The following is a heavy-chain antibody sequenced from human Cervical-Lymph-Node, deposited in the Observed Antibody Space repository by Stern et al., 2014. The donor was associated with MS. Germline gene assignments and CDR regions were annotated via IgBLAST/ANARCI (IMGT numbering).Heavy chain of an antibody. D-gene: IGHD3-22*01. CDR3: AAGGLEYYYDTSGHYFQH. CDR2: IWYDGSNR. Sequence: VHLVESGGGVVQPGRPLRLSCEASGFTFRSHAMHWVRQAPGKGLEWVAVIWYDGSNRNYADSVKGRFTISRDNYKNTVSLQMNSLRAEDTAVYYCAAGGLEYYYDTSGHYFQHWGQGTLVTISS. V-gene: IGHV3-33*01. J-gene: IGHJ1*01. CDR1: GFTFRSHA.